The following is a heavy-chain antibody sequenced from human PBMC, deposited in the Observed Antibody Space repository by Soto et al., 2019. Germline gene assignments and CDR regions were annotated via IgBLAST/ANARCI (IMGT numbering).Heavy chain of an antibody. V-gene: IGHV1-3*01. D-gene: IGHD2-8*01. CDR2: IDPGSGNP. J-gene: IGHJ4*02. CDR1: GYTLTNYA. CDR3: TRDLNGGNPFDY. Sequence: QVQLVQSGAEVKKPGASVRVSCKASGYTLTNYAIHWVRQAAGQRLEWLAWIDPGSGNPTYSQKFQGRITLSRDNSASTFYMDLSSLTSEDTAVYFCTRDLNGGNPFDYWGKGTLVTVSS.